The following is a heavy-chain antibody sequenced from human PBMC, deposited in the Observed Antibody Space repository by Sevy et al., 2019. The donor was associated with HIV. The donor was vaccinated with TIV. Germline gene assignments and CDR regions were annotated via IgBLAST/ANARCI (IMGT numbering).Heavy chain of an antibody. D-gene: IGHD5-18*01. CDR2: ISYSGST. CDR3: ARGIFSYGYWREFDY. J-gene: IGHJ4*02. CDR1: GGSISSFY. Sequence: SETLSLTCTVSGGSISSFYWNWIRQSPGKGLEWIGYISYSGSTNYNPSLKCRVTISVDTSKNQFSLKLSSVTAADTAVYYCARGIFSYGYWREFDYWGQGNLVTVSS. V-gene: IGHV4-59*01.